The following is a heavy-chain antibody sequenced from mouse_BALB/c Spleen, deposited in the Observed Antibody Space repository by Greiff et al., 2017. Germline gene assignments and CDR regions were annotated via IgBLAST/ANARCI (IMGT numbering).Heavy chain of an antibody. CDR3: ARGDGTTVDY. Sequence: VQLQQSGAELVRPGVSVKISCKGSGYTFTDYAMHWVKQSHAKSLEWIGVISTYYGDASYNQKFKGKATMTVDESSSTAYMELARLTSEDSAIYYCARGDGTTVDYWGQGTTLTVSS. D-gene: IGHD1-1*01. CDR1: GYTFTDYA. V-gene: IGHV1S137*01. CDR2: ISTYYGDA. J-gene: IGHJ2*01.